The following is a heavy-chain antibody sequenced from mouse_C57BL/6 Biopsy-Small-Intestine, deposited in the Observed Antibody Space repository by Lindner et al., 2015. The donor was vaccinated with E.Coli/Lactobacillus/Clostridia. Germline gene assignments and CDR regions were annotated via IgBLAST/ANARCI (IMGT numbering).Heavy chain of an antibody. CDR3: AREAYYSNSVDAMDY. J-gene: IGHJ4*01. CDR1: GYTFTNYV. Sequence: VQLQESGPELVKPGASVKMSCKASGYTFTNYVMHWVKQKPGQGLEWIGYIYPYNDGTKYNENFKGKATLTSDKSSSTAYMELSSLTSEDSAVYYCAREAYYSNSVDAMDYWGQGTSVTVSS. D-gene: IGHD2-5*01. V-gene: IGHV1-14*01. CDR2: IYPYNDGT.